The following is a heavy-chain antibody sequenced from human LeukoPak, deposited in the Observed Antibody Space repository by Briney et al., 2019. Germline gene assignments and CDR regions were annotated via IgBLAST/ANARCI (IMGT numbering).Heavy chain of an antibody. V-gene: IGHV4-59*05. Sequence: SETLSLTCTVSGGSISSYYWSWIRQPPGKGLEWIGSIYYSGSTYYNPSLKSRVTISVDTSKNQFSLKLSSVTAADTAVYYCASFTRRRASEYFQHWGQGTLVTVSS. CDR1: GGSISSYY. D-gene: IGHD1-1*01. J-gene: IGHJ1*01. CDR2: IYYSGST. CDR3: ASFTRRRASEYFQH.